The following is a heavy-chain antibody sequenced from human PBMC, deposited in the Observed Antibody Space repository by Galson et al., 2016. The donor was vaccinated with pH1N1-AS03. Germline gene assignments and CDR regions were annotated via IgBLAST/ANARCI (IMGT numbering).Heavy chain of an antibody. D-gene: IGHD5-12*01. CDR1: GGTFSSSI. V-gene: IGHV1-69*06. CDR3: ARESVSRAVVEILGLGAYGLDV. CDR2: IIPNFDTA. J-gene: IGHJ6*02. Sequence: SVKVSCKASGGTFSSSIFNWVRQAPGQGLEWMGGIIPNFDTANYAQKFQGRVTITADISTNTAYMELSSLRSEVTAVYYCARESVSRAVVEILGLGAYGLDVWGQGTTVTVSS.